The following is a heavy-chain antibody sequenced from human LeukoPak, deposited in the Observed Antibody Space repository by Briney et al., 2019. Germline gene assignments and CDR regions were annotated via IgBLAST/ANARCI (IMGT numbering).Heavy chain of an antibody. CDR1: EYTLTELS. J-gene: IGHJ4*02. D-gene: IGHD3-9*01. V-gene: IGHV1-24*01. CDR2: FDPEDGET. CDR3: ATDRGSVLTGYYTFDY. Sequence: ASVKVSCKVSEYTLTELSMHWVRQAPGKGLEWMGGFDPEDGETIYAQKFQGRVTMTEDTSTDTAYMELSSLRSEDTAVYYCATDRGSVLTGYYTFDYWGQGTLVTVSS.